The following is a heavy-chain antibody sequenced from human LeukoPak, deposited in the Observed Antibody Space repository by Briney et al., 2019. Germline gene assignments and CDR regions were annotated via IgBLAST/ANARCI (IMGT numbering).Heavy chain of an antibody. CDR2: IHSSGST. J-gene: IGHJ4*02. D-gene: IGHD3-9*01. V-gene: IGHV4-59*01. Sequence: PSETLSLTCTGSGGSISSYYWSWIRQPPGKGLEWIGYIHSSGSTKFNPSLKSRVIISLDTSKNQFSLKLSSVTAADTAVYYCARGDYDILTGYFFFDYWGQGTLVTVSS. CDR3: ARGDYDILTGYFFFDY. CDR1: GGSISSYY.